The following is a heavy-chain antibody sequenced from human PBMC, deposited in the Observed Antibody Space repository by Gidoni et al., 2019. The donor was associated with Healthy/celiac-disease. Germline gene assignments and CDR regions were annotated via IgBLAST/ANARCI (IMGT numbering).Heavy chain of an antibody. D-gene: IGHD3-10*01. J-gene: IGHJ4*02. CDR1: GATFSSYA. CDR3: ARDPGGYYGSGSYAL. V-gene: IGHV1-69*01. CDR2: IIPIFGTA. Sequence: QVQLVQSGAEVKKPGSSVKVSCKASGATFSSYAISWVRQAPGQGFEWMGGIIPIFGTANYAQKFQGRVTITADEATSTAYMELSSLRSEDTAVYYCARDPGGYYGSGSYALWGQGTLVTVSS.